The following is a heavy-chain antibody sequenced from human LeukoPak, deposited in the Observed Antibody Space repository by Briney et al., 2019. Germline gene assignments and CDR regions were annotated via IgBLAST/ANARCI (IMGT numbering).Heavy chain of an antibody. CDR1: GGSITSGSYS. D-gene: IGHD6-13*01. V-gene: IGHV4-61*02. CDR3: ARKGIAAADPFDY. J-gene: IGHJ4*02. CDR2: INTSGST. Sequence: PSETLSLTCTVSGGSITSGSYSWNWIRQPAGKGLEWIGRINTSGSTNYNPSLKSRVTISADTSKNQFSLKLSSVTAADTAVFYCARKGIAAADPFDYWGQGTLVTVSS.